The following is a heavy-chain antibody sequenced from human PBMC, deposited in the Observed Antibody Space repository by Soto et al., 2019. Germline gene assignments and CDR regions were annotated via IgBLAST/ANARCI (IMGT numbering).Heavy chain of an antibody. J-gene: IGHJ6*02. V-gene: IGHV1-69*11. CDR1: GGSFSDFA. Sequence: QVLLVQSGAEVKKPGSSVKVSCKASGGSFSDFAFSWVRQAPGQGLEWMGWFIPTLGTATYTQKFQGRLTIAADESTGTSYMDLSGLRSDDSAVYFCASPRNTHFGRDLEIWGQGTTVTVSS. CDR2: FIPTLGTA. D-gene: IGHD2-21*02. CDR3: ASPRNTHFGRDLEI.